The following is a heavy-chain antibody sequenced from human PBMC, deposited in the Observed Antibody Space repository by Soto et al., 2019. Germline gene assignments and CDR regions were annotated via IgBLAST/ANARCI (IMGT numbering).Heavy chain of an antibody. Sequence: GGSLRLSCAASGFTFSNAWMSWVRQAPGKGLEWVGRIKSKTDGGTTDYAAPVKGRFTISRDDSKNTLYLQMNSLKTEDTAVYYCTTDRGYSYGGEENWGQGTLVTVSS. D-gene: IGHD5-18*01. CDR3: TTDRGYSYGGEEN. CDR1: GFTFSNAW. J-gene: IGHJ4*02. V-gene: IGHV3-15*01. CDR2: IKSKTDGGTT.